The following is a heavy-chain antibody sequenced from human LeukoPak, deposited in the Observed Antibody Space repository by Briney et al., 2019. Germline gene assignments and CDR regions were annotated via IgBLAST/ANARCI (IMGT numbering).Heavy chain of an antibody. CDR2: IKSKTDGGTT. D-gene: IGHD4-17*01. V-gene: IGHV3-15*01. J-gene: IGHJ4*02. CDR1: RFTFSNAW. Sequence: GGSLRLSCAASRFTFSNAWMSWIRQAPGKGLEWVGRIKSKTDGGTTDYATPVQGRCTISRDDSKNTLYLQMNSLKSEDTGVYYCTTDGVYGDLYFDDWSQATIVTVSS. CDR3: TTDGVYGDLYFDD.